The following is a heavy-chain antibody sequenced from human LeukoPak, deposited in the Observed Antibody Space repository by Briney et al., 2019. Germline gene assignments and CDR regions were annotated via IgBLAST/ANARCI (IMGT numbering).Heavy chain of an antibody. Sequence: ASVKVSCKASGYTFTGYYMHWVRQAPGQGLEWMGWINPNSGGTNYAQKFQGRVTMTRDTSISTAYMELSRLRSDDTAVYYCARDLLWFGAGYMDVWGKGTTVTISS. J-gene: IGHJ6*03. CDR3: ARDLLWFGAGYMDV. CDR2: INPNSGGT. CDR1: GYTFTGYY. V-gene: IGHV1-2*02. D-gene: IGHD3-10*01.